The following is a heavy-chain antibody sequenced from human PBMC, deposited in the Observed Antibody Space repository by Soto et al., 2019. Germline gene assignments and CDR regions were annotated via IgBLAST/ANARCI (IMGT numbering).Heavy chain of an antibody. CDR1: GYTFTSYA. V-gene: IGHV1-3*05. J-gene: IGHJ4*02. D-gene: IGHD2-21*02. Sequence: QVQLVQSGAEEKKPGASVKVSCKASGYTFTSYAMHWVRQAPGQRLEWMGWINAGNGNTKYSQKFKGRVTITRDTSESTADMERSSLRSEDTAVYSCARSFVVVTALDYGGQGTLVTVSS. CDR3: ARSFVVVTALDY. CDR2: INAGNGNT.